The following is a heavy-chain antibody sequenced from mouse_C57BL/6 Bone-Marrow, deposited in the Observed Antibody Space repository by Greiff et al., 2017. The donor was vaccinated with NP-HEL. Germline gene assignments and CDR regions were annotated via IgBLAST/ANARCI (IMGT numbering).Heavy chain of an antibody. CDR1: GYTFTSYG. CDR2: IYPRSGNN. Sequence: QVQLQQSGAELARPGASVKLSCKASGYTFTSYGISWVKQRTGQGLEWIGEIYPRSGNNYYNEKFKGKATLTAEKSSSTAYMELRSLTSENSAVYFCARDAYFSGSPRGYRGQGATLTVSS. J-gene: IGHJ2*01. D-gene: IGHD1-1*01. CDR3: ARDAYFSGSPRGY. V-gene: IGHV1-81*01.